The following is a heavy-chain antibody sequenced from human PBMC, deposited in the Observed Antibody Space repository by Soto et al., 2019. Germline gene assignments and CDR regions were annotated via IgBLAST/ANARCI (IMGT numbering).Heavy chain of an antibody. CDR3: AREVPYYDFWSGYYRVLDY. D-gene: IGHD3-3*01. J-gene: IGHJ4*02. Sequence: SSETLSLTCTVSGGSISSYYWSWIRQPPGKGLEWIGYIYYSGSTNYNPSLKSRVTISVDTSKNQFSLKLSSVTAADTAVYYCAREVPYYDFWSGYYRVLDYWGQGTLVTVSS. CDR1: GGSISSYY. CDR2: IYYSGST. V-gene: IGHV4-59*01.